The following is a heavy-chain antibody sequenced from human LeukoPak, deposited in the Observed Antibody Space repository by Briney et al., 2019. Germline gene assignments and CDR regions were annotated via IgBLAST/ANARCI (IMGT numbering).Heavy chain of an antibody. Sequence: SETLSLTCTVSGGSISSYYWSWVRQPPGKGLEWIGYIYYSGSTKYNPSLKSRVSISVDTSKNQFSLKLSSVTAADTAVYYCARGAGAGYNLQPFDYWGQGTLVTVSS. CDR1: GGSISSYY. J-gene: IGHJ4*02. CDR2: IYYSGST. D-gene: IGHD5-24*01. CDR3: ARGAGAGYNLQPFDY. V-gene: IGHV4-59*08.